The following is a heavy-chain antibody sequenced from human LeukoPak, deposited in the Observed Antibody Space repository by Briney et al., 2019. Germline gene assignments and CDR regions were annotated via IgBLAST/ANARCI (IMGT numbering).Heavy chain of an antibody. CDR3: AKDSGSYWVDYYYMDV. J-gene: IGHJ6*03. D-gene: IGHD1-26*01. V-gene: IGHV3-30*19. CDR1: GFTFSSYG. Sequence: GGSLRLSCAASGFTFSSYGMHWVRQAPGKGLEWVAVTSYDGSNKYYADSVKGRFTVSRDNSKNTLYLQMDSLRAEDSAVYFCAKDSGSYWVDYYYMDVWGKGTTVTVSS. CDR2: TSYDGSNK.